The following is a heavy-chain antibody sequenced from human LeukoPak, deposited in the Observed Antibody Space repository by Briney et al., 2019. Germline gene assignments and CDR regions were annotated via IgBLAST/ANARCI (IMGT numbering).Heavy chain of an antibody. D-gene: IGHD6-13*01. CDR2: IYYSGST. CDR3: ARGHDISSWYVFDC. CDR1: GGSISSSSYY. J-gene: IGHJ4*02. Sequence: PSETLSLTCTVSGGSISSSSYYWGWIRQPPGKGLEWIGSIYYSGSTYYNPSLESRVTISVDTSKNQFSLRLNSLAAADTAVYYCARGHDISSWYVFDCWGQGTLVTVSS. V-gene: IGHV4-39*07.